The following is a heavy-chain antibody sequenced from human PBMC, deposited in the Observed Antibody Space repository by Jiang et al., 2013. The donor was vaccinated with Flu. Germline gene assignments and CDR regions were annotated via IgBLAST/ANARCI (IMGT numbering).Heavy chain of an antibody. CDR2: INPNSGGT. CDR1: GYTFTGYY. D-gene: IGHD6-19*01. J-gene: IGHJ6*02. V-gene: IGHV1-2*02. Sequence: GAEVKKPGASVKVSCKASGYTFTGYYMHWVRQAPGQGLEWMGWINPNSGGTNYAQKFQGRVTMTRDTSISTAYMELSRLRSDDTAVYYCARTGYYPAGGWYGSYYYYGMDVWGQGTTVTVSS. CDR3: ARTGYYPAGGWYGSYYYYGMDV.